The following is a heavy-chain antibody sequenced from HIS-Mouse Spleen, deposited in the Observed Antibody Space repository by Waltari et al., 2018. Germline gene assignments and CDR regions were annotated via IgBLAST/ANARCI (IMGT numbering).Heavy chain of an antibody. J-gene: IGHJ4*02. Sequence: QVQLVQSGAEVKKPGASVKVSCKASGYTFTSYDINWGRQATGQGLEWMGWMNPKSGNTGYAQKFQGRVTMTRNTSISTAYMELSSLRSEDTAVYYCARGHDYSNYFDYWGQGTLVTVSS. CDR3: ARGHDYSNYFDY. CDR1: GYTFTSYD. V-gene: IGHV1-8*01. CDR2: MNPKSGNT. D-gene: IGHD4-4*01.